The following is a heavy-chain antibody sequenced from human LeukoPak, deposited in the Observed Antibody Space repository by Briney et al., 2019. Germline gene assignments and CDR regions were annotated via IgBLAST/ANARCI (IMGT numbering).Heavy chain of an antibody. J-gene: IGHJ5*02. CDR3: ARGDSVEDTAWWFDP. D-gene: IGHD4-23*01. CDR2: MNPNSGNT. Sequence: ASVKVSCKASGYTFTSYDINWVRQPTGQGLEWMGWMNPNSGNTGYAQKFQGRVTTTRNTSISTAYMELSSLRSEDTAVYYCARGDSVEDTAWWFDPWGQGTLVTVSS. V-gene: IGHV1-8*01. CDR1: GYTFTSYD.